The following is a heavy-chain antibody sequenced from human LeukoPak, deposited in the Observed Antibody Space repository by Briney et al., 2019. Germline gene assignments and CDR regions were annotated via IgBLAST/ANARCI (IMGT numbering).Heavy chain of an antibody. J-gene: IGHJ2*01. D-gene: IGHD5-18*01. CDR2: ISGSGGSI. Sequence: PGGSLRLSCAASGFTLSNAWMSWVRQAPGKGLEWVSAISGSGGSIYYADSVKGRFTISRDNSKNTLYLQMNSLRAEDTAVYYCAKRIEDTAMVNWYFDLWGRGTLVTVSS. CDR3: AKRIEDTAMVNWYFDL. V-gene: IGHV3-23*01. CDR1: GFTLSNAW.